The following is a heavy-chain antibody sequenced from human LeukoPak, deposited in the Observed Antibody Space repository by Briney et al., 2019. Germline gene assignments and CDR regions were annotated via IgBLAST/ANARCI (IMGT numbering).Heavy chain of an antibody. V-gene: IGHV3-66*01. CDR3: ARGYYYDSSGYYYVRPSEY. D-gene: IGHD3-22*01. J-gene: IGHJ4*02. Sequence: GGSLRLSCAASGFTVSSNYMTWVRQAPGKGLEWVSVFYNAGSTYYADSVKGRFTISRDNSKNTLYLQMNSLRAEDTAVYYCARGYYYDSSGYYYVRPSEYWGQGTLVTVSS. CDR2: FYNAGST. CDR1: GFTVSSNY.